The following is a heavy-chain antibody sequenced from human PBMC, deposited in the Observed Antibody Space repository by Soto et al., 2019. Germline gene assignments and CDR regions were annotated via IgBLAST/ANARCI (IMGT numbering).Heavy chain of an antibody. V-gene: IGHV3-23*01. CDR3: AKVGSGGSCYNY. Sequence: EVQLLESGGGLVQPGGSLRLSCAASGFTFSSYAMSWVRQAPGKGLEWVSAISGSGGSTYYADSVKGRFTISRDNSKNTLYLQRNSLRAEDTAVYYCAKVGSGGSCYNYWGQGTLVTVSS. J-gene: IGHJ4*02. CDR1: GFTFSSYA. CDR2: ISGSGGST. D-gene: IGHD2-15*01.